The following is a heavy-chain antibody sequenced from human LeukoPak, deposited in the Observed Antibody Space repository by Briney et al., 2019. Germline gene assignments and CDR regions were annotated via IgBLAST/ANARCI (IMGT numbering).Heavy chain of an antibody. V-gene: IGHV3-7*01. J-gene: IGHJ3*02. Sequence: GGSPRLSCAASGFTFSSYWMSWVRQAPGKGLEWVANIKQDGSEKYYVDSVKGRFTISRDNAKNSLYLQMNSLRAEDTAVYYCARDRKQWLVRRGAFDIWGQGTMVTVSS. CDR3: ARDRKQWLVRRGAFDI. CDR1: GFTFSSYW. CDR2: IKQDGSEK. D-gene: IGHD6-19*01.